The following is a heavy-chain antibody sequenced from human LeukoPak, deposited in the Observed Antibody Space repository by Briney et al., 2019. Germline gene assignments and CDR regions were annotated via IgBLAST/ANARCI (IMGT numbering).Heavy chain of an antibody. D-gene: IGHD3-22*01. Sequence: SETLSLTCTVSGGSISSYSYYWGWIRQPPGKGLEWIGSIYYSGSTYYNPSLKSRVTIPVDTSKNQFSLKLTSVTAADTAVYYCARHAIDGSGYYFDYFDYWGQGTLVTVSS. CDR1: GGSISSYSYY. V-gene: IGHV4-39*01. CDR2: IYYSGST. J-gene: IGHJ4*02. CDR3: ARHAIDGSGYYFDYFDY.